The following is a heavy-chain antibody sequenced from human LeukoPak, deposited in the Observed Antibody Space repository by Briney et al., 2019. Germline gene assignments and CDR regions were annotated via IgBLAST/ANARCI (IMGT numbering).Heavy chain of an antibody. CDR3: ARQGRTYYYYMDV. CDR2: INHSGST. CDR1: GGSFSGYY. Sequence: PSETLSLTCAVYGGSFSGYYWSWIRQPPGKGLEWIGEINHSGSTNYKPPLQSRGTISVDTTKNQFSLKLSSVTAADTAVYYCARQGRTYYYYMDVWGKGTTVTISS. V-gene: IGHV4-34*01. J-gene: IGHJ6*03.